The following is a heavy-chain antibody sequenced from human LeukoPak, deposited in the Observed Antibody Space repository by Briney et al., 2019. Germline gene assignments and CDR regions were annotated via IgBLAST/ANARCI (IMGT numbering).Heavy chain of an antibody. J-gene: IGHJ4*02. Sequence: GGSLRLSCVASGFTVSSDYMTWVRQAPGKGLEWVSISYSGGSTYYADSVKGRFTISRDNSKNTLSLQMNSLRAEDTAVYYCAKSVLMTAFDYWGQGTLVTVSS. V-gene: IGHV3-53*05. D-gene: IGHD3-16*01. CDR1: GFTVSSDY. CDR3: AKSVLMTAFDY. CDR2: SYSGGST.